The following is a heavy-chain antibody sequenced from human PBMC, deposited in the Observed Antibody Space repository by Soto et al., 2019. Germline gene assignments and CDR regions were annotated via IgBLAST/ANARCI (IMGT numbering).Heavy chain of an antibody. D-gene: IGHD6-13*01. V-gene: IGHV1-2*02. Sequence: ASVKVSCKASGYTFTGYYMHWVRQAPGQGLEWMGWVNPNSGGTNYAQKFQGRVTMTRDTSISTAYLQWNSLEASDTAIYYCAVFRSSWFGDGRLDSWGPGTLVTVSS. CDR3: AVFRSSWFGDGRLDS. CDR1: GYTFTGYY. CDR2: VNPNSGGT. J-gene: IGHJ4*02.